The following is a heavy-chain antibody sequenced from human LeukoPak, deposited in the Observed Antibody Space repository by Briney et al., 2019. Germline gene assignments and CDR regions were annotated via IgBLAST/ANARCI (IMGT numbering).Heavy chain of an antibody. J-gene: IGHJ3*02. V-gene: IGHV3-33*08. CDR2: IWYDGSKQ. CDR1: GFTFSSYG. Sequence: PGGSLRLSCAASGFTFSSYGMHWVRQAPGKGLEWVAVIWYDGSKQYYADSVKGRFTISRDDSKNTLYLQMNSLRVEDTAVYYCARAGYSRSRAGAFDIWGQGTMVTVSS. CDR3: ARAGYSRSRAGAFDI. D-gene: IGHD6-13*01.